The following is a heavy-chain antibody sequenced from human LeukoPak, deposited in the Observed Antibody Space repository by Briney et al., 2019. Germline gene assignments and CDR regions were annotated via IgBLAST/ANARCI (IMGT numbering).Heavy chain of an antibody. CDR1: GGSFSGHY. Sequence: SETLSLTCSVYGGSFSGHYWSWIRQPPGKGLEWVGYIYYSGSTNYNPSLKSRVTISVDTSKNQFSLKLSSVTAADTAVYYCARLGGSWYANYYYYMDVWGKGTTVTVSS. D-gene: IGHD6-13*01. CDR3: ARLGGSWYANYYYYMDV. J-gene: IGHJ6*03. CDR2: IYYSGST. V-gene: IGHV4-59*11.